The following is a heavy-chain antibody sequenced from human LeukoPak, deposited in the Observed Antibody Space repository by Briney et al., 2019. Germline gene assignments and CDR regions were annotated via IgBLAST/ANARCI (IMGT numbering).Heavy chain of an antibody. D-gene: IGHD3-22*01. V-gene: IGHV4-61*01. Sequence: SETLSLTCTVSGGSVSSGRYYWSWIRQPPGKGLEWIGYISYSGSTNYNHSLKSRVTISVDTSKNQFSLKLSSVTAADTAVYYCARAVRSVVVIPFWGQGTLVTVSS. CDR2: ISYSGST. J-gene: IGHJ4*02. CDR3: ARAVRSVVVIPF. CDR1: GGSVSSGRYY.